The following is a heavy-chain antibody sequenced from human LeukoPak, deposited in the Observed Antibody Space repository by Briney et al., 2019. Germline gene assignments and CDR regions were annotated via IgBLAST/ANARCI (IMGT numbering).Heavy chain of an antibody. V-gene: IGHV1-18*01. J-gene: IGHJ4*02. CDR2: ISGDNGNT. Sequence: GASVKVSCKASGYTFTSYDITWVRQAPGQGLEWMGWISGDNGNTNYAQKIQGRVTMTTDRSTSTAYMALRSLRSDDTAVYYCARVGPIAAELWFREEYYGNFDYWGQGTLVTVSS. CDR1: GYTFTSYD. D-gene: IGHD3-10*01. CDR3: ARVGPIAAELWFREEYYGNFDY.